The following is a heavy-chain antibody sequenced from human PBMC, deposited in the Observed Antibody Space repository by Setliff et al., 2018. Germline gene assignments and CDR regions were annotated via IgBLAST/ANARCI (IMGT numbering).Heavy chain of an antibody. D-gene: IGHD2-21*02. Sequence: ASVKVSCKASGFTFTSYYMFWVRQAPGQGLEWMGIINPSSGSTDYALKFQGRVTMTRDTSTSTVYMELSSLRSEDAAVYYCARGGAIVVVTAHFDYWGQGTLVTVSS. CDR1: GFTFTSYY. V-gene: IGHV1-46*01. J-gene: IGHJ4*02. CDR3: ARGGAIVVVTAHFDY. CDR2: INPSSGST.